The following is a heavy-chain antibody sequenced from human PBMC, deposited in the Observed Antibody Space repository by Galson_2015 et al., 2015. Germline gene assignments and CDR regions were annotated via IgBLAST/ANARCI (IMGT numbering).Heavy chain of an antibody. D-gene: IGHD6-6*01. J-gene: IGHJ3*02. CDR1: GDSVSSYSAA. Sequence: CAISGDSVSSYSAAWNWVRQSPSRGLEGLGRTYYRSKWDNDYAVSVKSRITINPDTSKNQFSLQLNSVTPEDTAVYYCASGGKYSSSGDAFDIWGQGTMVTVSS. CDR2: TYYRSKWDN. V-gene: IGHV6-1*01. CDR3: ASGGKYSSSGDAFDI.